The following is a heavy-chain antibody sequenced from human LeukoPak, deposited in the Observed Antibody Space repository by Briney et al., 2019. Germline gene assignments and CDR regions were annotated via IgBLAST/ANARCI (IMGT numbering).Heavy chain of an antibody. CDR3: ARDLTVAATNSY. D-gene: IGHD6-19*01. CDR2: ISSSSYI. Sequence: KSGGSLRLSCAASGFTFSSYSMNWVRQAPGKGLEWVSSISSSSYIYYADSVKGRFTISRDNAKNSLYLQMNSLRAEDTAVYYCARDLTVAATNSYWGQGTLVTVSS. CDR1: GFTFSSYS. J-gene: IGHJ4*02. V-gene: IGHV3-21*01.